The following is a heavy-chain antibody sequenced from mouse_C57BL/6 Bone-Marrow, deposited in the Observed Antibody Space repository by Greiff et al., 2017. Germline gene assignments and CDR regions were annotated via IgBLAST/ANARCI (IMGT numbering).Heavy chain of an antibody. CDR2: IYWDDDK. J-gene: IGHJ3*01. V-gene: IGHV8-12*01. Sequence: QVTLKESGPGILQSSQTLSLTCSFSGFSLSTSGMGVSWIRQPSGKGLEWLAHIYWDDDKRYNPSLKSRLTISKDTSRNQVFLKITSVDTADTATYYGARVGFYYGYSWFAYWGQGTLVTVSA. CDR3: ARVGFYYGYSWFAY. D-gene: IGHD2-2*01. CDR1: GFSLSTSGMG.